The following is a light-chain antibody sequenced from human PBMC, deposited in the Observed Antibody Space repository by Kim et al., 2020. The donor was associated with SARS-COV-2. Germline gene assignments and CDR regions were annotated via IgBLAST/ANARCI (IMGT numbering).Light chain of an antibody. CDR1: SLRSYY. J-gene: IGLJ2*01. CDR2: GKN. CDR3: NSRDSNDNVV. V-gene: IGLV3-19*01. Sequence: SSELTQDPAVSVALGQTVSITCQGDSLRSYYATWYQQKPGQAPTLVIYGKNNRPSGIPDRFSGTSSGNTASLTNTGTQAGDEADYYCNSRDSNDNVVFGGGTQLTVL.